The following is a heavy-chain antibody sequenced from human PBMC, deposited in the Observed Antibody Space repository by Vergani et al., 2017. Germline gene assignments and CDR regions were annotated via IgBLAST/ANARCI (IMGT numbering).Heavy chain of an antibody. CDR2: IYPGDSDT. V-gene: IGHV5-51*01. CDR3: ARGDCSSTSCYVGNWGFDP. CDR1: GYSFTSYW. D-gene: IGHD2-2*01. Sequence: EVQLVQSGAEVKKPGESLKISCKGSGYSFTSYWIGWVRQMPGKGLEWMGIIYPGDSDTRYSPSFQGQVTISADKSISTAYLQWSSLKASDTAMYYCARGDCSSTSCYVGNWGFDPWGQGTLVTVSS. J-gene: IGHJ5*02.